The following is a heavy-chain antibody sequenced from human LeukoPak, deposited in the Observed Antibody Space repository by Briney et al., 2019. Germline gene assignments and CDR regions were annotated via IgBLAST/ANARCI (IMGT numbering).Heavy chain of an antibody. CDR2: LSGSGDLR. V-gene: IGHV3-23*01. J-gene: IGHJ4*02. D-gene: IGHD6-13*01. CDR3: AKRIAATGIGYYFDY. Sequence: GGSLRLSCAASGFTFSSYAMSWVRQAPGKGLEWVPALSGSGDLRYYADSVKGRFTISRDNSKATLYLQMNSLRAEDTAVYYCAKRIAATGIGYYFDYWGQGNLVTVSS. CDR1: GFTFSSYA.